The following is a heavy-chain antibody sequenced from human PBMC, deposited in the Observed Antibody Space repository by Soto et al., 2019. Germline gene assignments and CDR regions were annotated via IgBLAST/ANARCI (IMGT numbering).Heavy chain of an antibody. CDR1: GFTLDKYT. CDR2: SFSSGGT. CDR3: ARDRDPDGIWTFDS. V-gene: IGHV3-53*01. D-gene: IGHD3-9*01. Sequence: GGSLRLSCAAFGFTLDKYTMGWVRQAPGKGLEWVAESFSSGGTQYADSGKGRFTISRDNSRNMVFLQMNGLRVEDTALYYCARDRDPDGIWTFDSRGQRAPVTVSS. J-gene: IGHJ4*02.